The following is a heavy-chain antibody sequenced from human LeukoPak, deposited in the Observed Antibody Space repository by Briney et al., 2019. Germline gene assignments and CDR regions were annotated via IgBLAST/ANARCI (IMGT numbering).Heavy chain of an antibody. Sequence: SETLSLTCAVYGGSFSGYYWSWIRQPPGKGLEWIGEINHSGSTNYNPSLKSRVTISVDTSKNQFSLKLSSVTAADTAVYYCARSPITLVGATVDAFDIWDQGTMVTVSS. V-gene: IGHV4-34*01. CDR2: INHSGST. J-gene: IGHJ3*02. CDR1: GGSFSGYY. CDR3: ARSPITLVGATVDAFDI. D-gene: IGHD1-26*01.